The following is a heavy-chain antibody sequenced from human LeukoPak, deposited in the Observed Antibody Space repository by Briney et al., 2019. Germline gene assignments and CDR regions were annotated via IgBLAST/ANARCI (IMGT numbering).Heavy chain of an antibody. CDR2: ISWNSGSI. D-gene: IGHD4-23*01. CDR1: GFTFDDYA. Sequence: GRSLRLSCAASGFTFDDYAMHWVRQAPGKGLEWVSGISWNSGSIGYADSVKGRFTISRDNSKNTLYLQMNSLRAEDTAVYYCAKAGVCDRNSICYFDYWGQGTLVTVSS. V-gene: IGHV3-9*01. CDR3: AKAGVCDRNSICYFDY. J-gene: IGHJ4*02.